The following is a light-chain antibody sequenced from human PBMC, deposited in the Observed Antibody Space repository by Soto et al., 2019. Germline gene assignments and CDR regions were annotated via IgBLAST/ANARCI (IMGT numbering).Light chain of an antibody. CDR1: SSNIGANYD. V-gene: IGLV1-40*01. J-gene: IGLJ1*01. Sequence: QAVVTQPPSVSGAPGQRVTISCTGSSSNIGANYDVHWYQHRPGTAPKLLIFGNNNRPSGVPDRFSGSKSGTSASLVITGLQAEDEGDYYCQSYDSTLSARYVFGTGTKVTVL. CDR2: GNN. CDR3: QSYDSTLSARYV.